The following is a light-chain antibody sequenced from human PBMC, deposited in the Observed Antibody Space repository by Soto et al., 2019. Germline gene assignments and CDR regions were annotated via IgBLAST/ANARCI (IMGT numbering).Light chain of an antibody. V-gene: IGKV1-5*01. CDR1: QSISSW. CDR3: QQYNSAQT. CDR2: DAS. J-gene: IGKJ1*01. Sequence: DIQMTQSPSTLSASVGDRVTITCRASQSISSWLAWYQQKPGKAPKLLIYDASSLESGVPTRFSGSGSGTVFPLTISSQQADDVVTYYCQQYNSAQTFGQGTKVEIK.